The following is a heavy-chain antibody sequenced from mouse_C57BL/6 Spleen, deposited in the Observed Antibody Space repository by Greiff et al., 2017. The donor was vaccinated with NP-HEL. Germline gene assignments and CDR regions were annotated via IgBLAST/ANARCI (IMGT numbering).Heavy chain of an antibody. CDR1: GYAFTNYL. Sequence: QVQLKQPGAELVRPGTSVKVSCKASGYAFTNYLIEWVKQRPGQGLEWIGVINPGSGGTNYNEKFKGKATLTADKSSSTAYMQLSSLTSEDSAVYFCARGESPFAYWGQGTLVTVSA. V-gene: IGHV1-54*01. J-gene: IGHJ3*01. CDR2: INPGSGGT. CDR3: ARGESPFAY.